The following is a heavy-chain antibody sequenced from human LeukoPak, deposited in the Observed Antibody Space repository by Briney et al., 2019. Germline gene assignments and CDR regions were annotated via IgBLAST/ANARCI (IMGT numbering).Heavy chain of an antibody. CDR3: TTVSIVAWGLDN. Sequence: GGSLRLSCAASGFTFNKYWMTWVRQAPGMGLEWVANINQDTSGKNHVDSVKGRFTISRDNAKNSLYLQMNSLRAEDTAVYYCTTVSIVAWGLDNWGQGTPVTVSS. CDR2: INQDTSGK. CDR1: GFTFNKYW. D-gene: IGHD3-16*01. V-gene: IGHV3-7*01. J-gene: IGHJ4*02.